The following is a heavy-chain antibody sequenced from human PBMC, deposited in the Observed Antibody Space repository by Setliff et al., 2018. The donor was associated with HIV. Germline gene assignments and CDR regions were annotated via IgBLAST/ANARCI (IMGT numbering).Heavy chain of an antibody. V-gene: IGHV3-23*01. Sequence: GGSLRLSCAASGFTFNTYGMNWVRQAPGKGLEWVSLMSGINDNKYYGDSVKGRFTISRDNSKNTLSLQMDILRAEDTAVYHCAKDMNYNNDYPGVLGSWGRGTLVTVSS. CDR1: GFTFNTYG. J-gene: IGHJ4*02. D-gene: IGHD3-16*01. CDR2: MSGINDNK. CDR3: AKDMNYNNDYPGVLGS.